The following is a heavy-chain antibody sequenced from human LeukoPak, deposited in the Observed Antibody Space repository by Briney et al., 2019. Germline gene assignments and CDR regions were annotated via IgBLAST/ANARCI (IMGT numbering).Heavy chain of an antibody. Sequence: PETLSLICAVSGCSISSGYYWGWVRQPPGKGLEWIGSIYHSGITYYNPSLKSRVAMSVDTSKKQFSLKLSSVTAADTAVYFCARAPMQFWAFDYWGQGTLVTVSS. V-gene: IGHV4-38-2*01. CDR2: IYHSGIT. CDR3: ARAPMQFWAFDY. CDR1: GCSISSGYY. J-gene: IGHJ4*02. D-gene: IGHD6-19*01.